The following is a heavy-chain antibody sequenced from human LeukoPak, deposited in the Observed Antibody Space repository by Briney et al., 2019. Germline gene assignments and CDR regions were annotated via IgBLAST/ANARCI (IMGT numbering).Heavy chain of an antibody. CDR1: GGSISSGGYY. CDR2: IYYSGST. V-gene: IGHV4-31*03. J-gene: IGHJ5*02. CDR3: ARVPPAGHYCSGGSCYSRGWFDP. Sequence: KTSETLSLTCTVSGGSISSGGYYWSWIRQHPGKGLEWIGYIYYSGSTYYNPSLKSRVTISVDTSKNQFSLKLSSVTAADTAVYYCARVPPAGHYCSGGSCYSRGWFDPWGQGTLVTVSS. D-gene: IGHD2-15*01.